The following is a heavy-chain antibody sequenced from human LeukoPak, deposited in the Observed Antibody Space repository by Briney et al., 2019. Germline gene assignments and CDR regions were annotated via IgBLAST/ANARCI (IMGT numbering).Heavy chain of an antibody. Sequence: PSETLSLTCAVYGGSFSGYYWSWIRQPPGKGLEWIGEINHSGSTNYNPSLKSRVTISVDTSKNQFSLKLSSVTAADTAVYYCARGRHYYGMDVWGKGTTVTVSS. CDR1: GGSFSGYY. CDR2: INHSGST. CDR3: ARGRHYYGMDV. J-gene: IGHJ6*04. V-gene: IGHV4-34*01.